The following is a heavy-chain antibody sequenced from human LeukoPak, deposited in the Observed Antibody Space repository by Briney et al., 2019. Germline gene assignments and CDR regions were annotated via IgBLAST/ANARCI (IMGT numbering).Heavy chain of an antibody. Sequence: PSKTLSLTCTVSGGSISSYYWSWIRQPPGKGLEWIGYIYYSGSTNYNPSLKSRVTISVDTSKNQFSLKLSSVTAADTAVYYCARGLPTNNWFDPWGQGTLVTVSS. CDR3: ARGLPTNNWFDP. V-gene: IGHV4-59*01. D-gene: IGHD4/OR15-4a*01. CDR2: IYYSGST. CDR1: GGSISSYY. J-gene: IGHJ5*02.